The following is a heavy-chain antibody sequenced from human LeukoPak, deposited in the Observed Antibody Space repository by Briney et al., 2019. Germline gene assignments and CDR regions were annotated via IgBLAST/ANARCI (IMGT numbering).Heavy chain of an antibody. Sequence: SQTLSLTCALSGDSVSSNSAAWNWLRQSPSRGLEWLGRTYYRSKWYNEYAVSVKSRVTINPDTSKNQFSLQLNSVTPEDTAVYYCARGSGYSYGTYYFDYWGQGTLVTVSS. CDR1: GDSVSSNSAA. J-gene: IGHJ4*02. CDR2: TYYRSKWYN. V-gene: IGHV6-1*01. D-gene: IGHD5-18*01. CDR3: ARGSGYSYGTYYFDY.